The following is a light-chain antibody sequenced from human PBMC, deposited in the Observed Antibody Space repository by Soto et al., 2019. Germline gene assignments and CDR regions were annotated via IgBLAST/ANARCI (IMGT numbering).Light chain of an antibody. CDR3: CWYGGSSTLV. CDR2: EGS. J-gene: IGLJ2*01. V-gene: IGLV2-23*01. CDR1: SSDVGSYNL. Sequence: QSVLTQPASVSGSPGQSITISCTGTSSDVGSYNLVSWYQQHPGKAPKLMIYEGSKRPSGVPNRFSGSRYGNTASLTISGLQAEGEADYSSCWYGGSSTLVFCGGTKLTVL.